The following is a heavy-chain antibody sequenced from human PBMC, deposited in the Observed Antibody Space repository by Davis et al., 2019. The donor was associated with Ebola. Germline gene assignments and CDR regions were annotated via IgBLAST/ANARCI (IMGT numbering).Heavy chain of an antibody. CDR1: GLTFSAYY. Sequence: PGGSLRLSCAASGLTFSAYYMTWIRQAPGKGLEWVSDISSSGRTIYYADSVKGRFTISRDNAKNSLYLQMNSLRAEDTAVYYCRGIATLFLVDEDYFDYWGQGTLVTVSS. D-gene: IGHD2-15*01. CDR3: RGIATLFLVDEDYFDY. V-gene: IGHV3-11*01. J-gene: IGHJ4*02. CDR2: ISSSGRTI.